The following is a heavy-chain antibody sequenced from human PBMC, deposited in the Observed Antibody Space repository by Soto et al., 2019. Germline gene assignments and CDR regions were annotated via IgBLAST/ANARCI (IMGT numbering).Heavy chain of an antibody. D-gene: IGHD2-15*01. CDR1: GYSLSSGYY. CDR3: ARGGIEVVGVVPHWFDP. Sequence: KTSETLSLTCGVSGYSLSSGYYWGWIRQSPGKGLEWIGSIYHSGSTYYNPSLKSRVTMSVDTSKNQFSLKLTSVTAADTAVYYCARGGIEVVGVVPHWFDPWGQGTLVTVSS. J-gene: IGHJ5*02. V-gene: IGHV4-38-2*01. CDR2: IYHSGST.